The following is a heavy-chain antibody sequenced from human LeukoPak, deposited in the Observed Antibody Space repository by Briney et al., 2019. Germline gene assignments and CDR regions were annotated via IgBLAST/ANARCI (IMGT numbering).Heavy chain of an antibody. Sequence: PGGCLRLSCAAPGFTFSNYWMHWVRQTPGKGLVWVSRINTDGGNTNYADSVKGRFTISRDNAKNTLYLQMNSLRAEDTAVYYCAAGRGFDHWGQGTLVTVSS. CDR3: AAGRGFDH. J-gene: IGHJ4*02. CDR2: INTDGGNT. V-gene: IGHV3-74*01. CDR1: GFTFSNYW. D-gene: IGHD3-10*01.